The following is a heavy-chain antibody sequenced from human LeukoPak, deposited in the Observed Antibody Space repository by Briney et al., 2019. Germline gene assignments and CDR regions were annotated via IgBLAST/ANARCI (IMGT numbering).Heavy chain of an antibody. J-gene: IGHJ3*02. V-gene: IGHV1-2*02. Sequence: ASVKVSCKASGYTFTGYYMHWVRQAPGQGLEWMGWINPNSGGTNYAQKFQGRVTMTRDTSISTAYMELSRLRSDDTAVYYCARDSPFWSGPNDAFDIWGQGTMVTVSS. D-gene: IGHD3-3*01. CDR3: ARDSPFWSGPNDAFDI. CDR1: GYTFTGYY. CDR2: INPNSGGT.